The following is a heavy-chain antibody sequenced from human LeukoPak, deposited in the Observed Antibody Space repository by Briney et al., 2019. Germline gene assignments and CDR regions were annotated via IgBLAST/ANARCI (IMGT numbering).Heavy chain of an antibody. J-gene: IGHJ4*02. CDR1: GASISSSGYF. D-gene: IGHD1-26*01. V-gene: IGHV4-39*07. Sequence: SETLSLTCSVSGASISSSGYFWGWLRQPPGKGLAWIGSFYYSGTPYYSPSLKSRVTISSATSKNQFSLKLTSVTAADTAGYCCARNPWEKGTFYFDYWGQGALVTVSS. CDR3: ARNPWEKGTFYFDY. CDR2: FYYSGTP.